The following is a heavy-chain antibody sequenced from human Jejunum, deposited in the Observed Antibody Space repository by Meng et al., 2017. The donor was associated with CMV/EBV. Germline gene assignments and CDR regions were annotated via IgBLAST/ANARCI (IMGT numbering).Heavy chain of an antibody. Sequence: KVSGDTFTAYYIHGVQQAPGRGLEWMGLVDPEDGETIYAARSQGRVTISADTSTDTIYMELTSLRSEDTAVYFCALGLYSTSWFFDLWGRGTLVTVSS. J-gene: IGHJ2*01. CDR2: VDPEDGET. V-gene: IGHV1-69-2*01. D-gene: IGHD5-18*01. CDR3: ALGLYSTSWFFDL. CDR1: GDTFTAYY.